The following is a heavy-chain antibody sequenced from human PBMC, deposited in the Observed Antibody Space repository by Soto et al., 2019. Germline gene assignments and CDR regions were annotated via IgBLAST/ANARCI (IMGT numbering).Heavy chain of an antibody. Sequence: PGGSLRLSCGASGFTFSSYAMRWVRQAPGKGLEWVSAISGSGDSTYYADSVKGRFTISRDNSKNTLYLQMNSLRAEDTAVYYCARRGSGSYYDYWGQGPLVTVSS. J-gene: IGHJ4*02. CDR1: GFTFSSYA. CDR3: ARRGSGSYYDY. D-gene: IGHD1-26*01. V-gene: IGHV3-23*01. CDR2: ISGSGDST.